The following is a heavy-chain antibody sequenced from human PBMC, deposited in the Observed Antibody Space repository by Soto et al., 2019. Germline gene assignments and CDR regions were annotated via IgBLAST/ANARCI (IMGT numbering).Heavy chain of an antibody. D-gene: IGHD2-2*01. CDR2: ISWEGVYK. CDR1: GFTFVDYA. CDR3: AKDEGYCNSISCKDAFDY. Sequence: EVQLVESGGGLVQPGRSLRHSCAASGFTFVDYAMHWVRQAPGQGLEWVSGISWEGVYKGYADSVKGRFTISRDNAKKSLYLEMNSLRVEDTALYYRAKDEGYCNSISCKDAFDYGGQGTTVTAS. J-gene: IGHJ3*01. V-gene: IGHV3-9*01.